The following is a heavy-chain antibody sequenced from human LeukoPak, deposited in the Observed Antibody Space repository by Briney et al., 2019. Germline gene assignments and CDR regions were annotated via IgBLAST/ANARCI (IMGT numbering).Heavy chain of an antibody. CDR3: ARDTYDTSGYYYGPFDY. J-gene: IGHJ4*02. CDR1: GFTFSSYW. Sequence: EGSLRLSCAASGFTFSSYWMHWVRQAPGKGLVWVSHINTDGSSTSYADSVKGRFTISRDNAKNTLYLQMNSLRAEDTAVYYCARDTYDTSGYYYGPFDYWGQGTLVTVSS. D-gene: IGHD3-22*01. CDR2: INTDGSST. V-gene: IGHV3-74*01.